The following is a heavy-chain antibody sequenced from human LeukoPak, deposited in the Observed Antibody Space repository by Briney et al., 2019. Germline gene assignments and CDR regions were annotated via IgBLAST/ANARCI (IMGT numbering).Heavy chain of an antibody. CDR2: IYSGGST. Sequence: GGSLRLSCAASGFTVSSNYMSWVRQAPGKGLEWVSVIYSGGSTYYADSVKGRFTISRDNPKNTLYLQMNSLRAEDTAVYYCAGSGSYYRGAFDIWGQGTMVTVSS. D-gene: IGHD1-26*01. J-gene: IGHJ3*02. CDR3: AGSGSYYRGAFDI. V-gene: IGHV3-53*01. CDR1: GFTVSSNY.